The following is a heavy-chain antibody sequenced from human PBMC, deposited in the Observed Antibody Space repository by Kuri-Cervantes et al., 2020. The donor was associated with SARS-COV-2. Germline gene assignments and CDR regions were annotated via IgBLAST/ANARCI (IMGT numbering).Heavy chain of an antibody. CDR3: TTDPSPPYYYDGSGYSGY. CDR1: GFTFSNAW. J-gene: IGHJ4*02. V-gene: IGHV3-15*01. D-gene: IGHD3-22*01. Sequence: GGSLRLSCAASGFTFSNAWMSWVRQAPGEWLEWVGRIKSKTDGGTTDYAAPVKGRFTISRDDSKNTLYLQMNSLKTEDTAVYYCTTDPSPPYYYDGSGYSGYWGQGTLVTVSS. CDR2: IKSKTDGGTT.